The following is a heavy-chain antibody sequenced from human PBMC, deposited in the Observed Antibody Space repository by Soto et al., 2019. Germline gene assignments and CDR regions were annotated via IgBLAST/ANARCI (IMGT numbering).Heavy chain of an antibody. Sequence: GGSLRLSCAASGFTFSSYAMSWVRQAPGKGLEWVSAISGSGGSTYYADSVKGRFTISRDNSKNTLFLQMNSLRAVDTAVYYCAKVNGGYTIFGVVIHHHFDYWGQGTLVTVSS. CDR1: GFTFSSYA. CDR3: AKVNGGYTIFGVVIHHHFDY. J-gene: IGHJ4*02. V-gene: IGHV3-23*01. CDR2: ISGSGGST. D-gene: IGHD3-3*01.